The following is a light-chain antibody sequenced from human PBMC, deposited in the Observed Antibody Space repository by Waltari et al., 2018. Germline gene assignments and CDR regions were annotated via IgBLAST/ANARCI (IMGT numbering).Light chain of an antibody. CDR3: QSYDSSNWV. CDR2: EDN. J-gene: IGLJ6*01. V-gene: IGLV6-57*03. Sequence: NFMLTQPHSVSESPGQTVTISCTRSSGSIASNYVQWYQQRPGSAPTTVIYEDNQRPSGVPDRFSGSIDSSSNSASLTISGLKTEDEADYYCQSYDSSNWVFGSGTKVTVL. CDR1: SGSIASNY.